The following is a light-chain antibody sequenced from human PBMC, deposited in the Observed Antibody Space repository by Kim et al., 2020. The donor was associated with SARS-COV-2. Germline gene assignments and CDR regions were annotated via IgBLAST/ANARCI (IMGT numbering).Light chain of an antibody. CDR2: KAS. CDR3: QKYDNYPYT. V-gene: IGKV1-5*03. Sequence: DIQMTQSPSTLSASVGDRVTITCRASQSINIWLAWYQQKPGKAPKLLIFKASSLKSGVPSRFSGSGSGTEFTLTINTLQPDDFASYYCQKYDNYPYTFGPGTKLEI. J-gene: IGKJ2*01. CDR1: QSINIW.